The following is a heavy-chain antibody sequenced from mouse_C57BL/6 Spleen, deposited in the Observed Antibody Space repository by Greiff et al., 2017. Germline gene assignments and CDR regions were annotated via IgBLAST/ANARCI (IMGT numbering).Heavy chain of an antibody. CDR1: GFTFSSYA. CDR2: ISDGGSYT. Sequence: EVQGVESGGGLVKPGGSLKLSCAASGFTFSSYAMSWVRQTPEKRLEWVATISDGGSYTYYPDNVKGRFTISRDNAKNNLYLQMSHLTSEDTAMYYCARGLGSSYYGYLDVWGTGTTVTVSS. V-gene: IGHV5-4*01. D-gene: IGHD1-1*01. J-gene: IGHJ1*03. CDR3: ARGLGSSYYGYLDV.